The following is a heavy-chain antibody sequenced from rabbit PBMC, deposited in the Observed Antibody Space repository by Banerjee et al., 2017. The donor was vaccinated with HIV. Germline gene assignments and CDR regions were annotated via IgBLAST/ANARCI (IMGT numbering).Heavy chain of an antibody. D-gene: IGHD2-1*01. CDR3: ARGANDFGWYYFNL. Sequence: QEQLVESGGGLVQPEGSLTLTCKASGFTFSSGYYMCWGRQAPGKGLEWIACIYTGDGSTYYASWAKGRFTISKTASTTVDLKMTSLTAADTATYFCARGANDFGWYYFNLWGPGTLVTVS. J-gene: IGHJ4*01. V-gene: IGHV1S45*01. CDR1: GFTFSSGYY. CDR2: IYTGDGST.